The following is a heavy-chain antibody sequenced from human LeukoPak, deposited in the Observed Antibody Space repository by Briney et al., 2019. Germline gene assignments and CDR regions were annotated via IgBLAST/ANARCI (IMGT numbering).Heavy chain of an antibody. CDR2: ISAYNGNA. J-gene: IGHJ6*02. D-gene: IGHD2-2*03. Sequence: ASVKVSCKASGYTFTNSGVSWVRQAPGQGLEWMGWISAYNGNANYAQKLQGRVTMTTDTSTSTAYMELRSLRSDDTAVYYCARDLDTVIVPAATSYYYGMDVWGQGTTVTVSS. V-gene: IGHV1-18*01. CDR3: ARDLDTVIVPAATSYYYGMDV. CDR1: GYTFTNSG.